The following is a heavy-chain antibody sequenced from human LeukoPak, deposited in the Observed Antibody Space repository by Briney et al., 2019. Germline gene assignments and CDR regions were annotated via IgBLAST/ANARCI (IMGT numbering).Heavy chain of an antibody. CDR1: GGSISSYY. CDR3: ARRAPYYYYYMDV. V-gene: IGHV4-59*12. CDR2: VYYTGST. Sequence: SETLSLTCTVSGGSISSYYWYWIRQPPGKGLEWIGYVYYTGSTKYNPSLKSRVTISVDTSKNQFSLKLSSVTAADTAVYYCARRAPYYYYYMDVWGKGTTVTVSS. J-gene: IGHJ6*03.